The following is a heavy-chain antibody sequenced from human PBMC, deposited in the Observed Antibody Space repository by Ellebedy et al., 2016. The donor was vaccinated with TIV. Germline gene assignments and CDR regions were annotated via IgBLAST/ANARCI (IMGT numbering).Heavy chain of an antibody. D-gene: IGHD4-17*01. CDR3: ARDGGYGAKTPYALDI. Sequence: ASVKVSCKASGGTFSNYAFNWIRQAPGQGLEWMGIINPSGGSTSYAQKFQGRVTMTRDTSTSTVYMELSSLKSEDTAVYYCARDGGYGAKTPYALDIWGQGTMVTVSS. V-gene: IGHV1-46*01. J-gene: IGHJ3*02. CDR2: INPSGGST. CDR1: GGTFSNYA.